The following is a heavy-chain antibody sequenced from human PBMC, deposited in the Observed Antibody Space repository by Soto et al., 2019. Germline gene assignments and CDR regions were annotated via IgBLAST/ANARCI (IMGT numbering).Heavy chain of an antibody. Sequence: GESLKISCKGSGYSFTSYWIGWVRQMPGKGLEWMGIIYPGDSDTRYSPSFQGQVTISADKSISTAYLQWSSLKASDTAMYYCARPKKSYYYDSSGYYFADAFDIWGQGTMVTVSS. CDR3: ARPKKSYYYDSSGYYFADAFDI. V-gene: IGHV5-51*01. D-gene: IGHD3-22*01. CDR2: IYPGDSDT. CDR1: GYSFTSYW. J-gene: IGHJ3*02.